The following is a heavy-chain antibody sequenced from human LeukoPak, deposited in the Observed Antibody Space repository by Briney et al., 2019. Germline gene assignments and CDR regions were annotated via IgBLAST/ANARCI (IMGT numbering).Heavy chain of an antibody. CDR1: GFTFSSYD. D-gene: IGHD5-24*01. V-gene: IGHV3-33*01. Sequence: GGSLRLSCAASGFTFSSYDVHWVRQAPGKGPEWVSIIRYDGSNENYADSVKGRFTISRDNSKKTLYLQMNSLRAEDTAVYYCARSRYNLDYWGQGTLVTVSS. J-gene: IGHJ4*02. CDR3: ARSRYNLDY. CDR2: IRYDGSNE.